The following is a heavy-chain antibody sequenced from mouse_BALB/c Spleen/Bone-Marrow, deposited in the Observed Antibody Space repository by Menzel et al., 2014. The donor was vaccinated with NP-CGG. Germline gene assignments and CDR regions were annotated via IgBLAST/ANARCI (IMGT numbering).Heavy chain of an antibody. CDR1: GFTFTDYY. CDR2: IRNKANGYTT. J-gene: IGHJ2*01. CDR3: ARDMGGILFDY. D-gene: IGHD4-1*01. V-gene: IGHV7-3*02. Sequence: EVKLMESGEGLVQPGGSLRLSCATSGFTFTDYYMNWVRQPPGKALEWLGFIRNKANGYTTEYSASVKGRFTISRDNSQSILYLQMNTLRVEDSATYYCARDMGGILFDYWGHGTTLTVSS.